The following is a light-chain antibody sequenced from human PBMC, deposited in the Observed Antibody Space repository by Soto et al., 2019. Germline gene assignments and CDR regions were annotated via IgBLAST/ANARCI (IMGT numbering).Light chain of an antibody. Sequence: EIVLTQSPGTLSLSPGDGATLSCRASQSVSSGYLAWYQHKPGQAPRLLIYGASRRAGGIPDRFSGSGSGTDFTLSISRLEPEDFAVYWCQHYGNSPTFGQGTRVQIK. V-gene: IGKV3-20*01. CDR2: GAS. J-gene: IGKJ1*01. CDR3: QHYGNSPT. CDR1: QSVSSGY.